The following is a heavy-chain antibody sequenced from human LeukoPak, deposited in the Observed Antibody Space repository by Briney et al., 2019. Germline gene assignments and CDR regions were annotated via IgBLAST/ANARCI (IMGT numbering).Heavy chain of an antibody. CDR2: ISYDGSNK. J-gene: IGHJ4*02. CDR3: AKDSPPGLRYFDWLLFPGGGFFDY. D-gene: IGHD3-9*01. V-gene: IGHV3-30-3*01. CDR1: GFTFSSYA. Sequence: PGRSLRLSCAASGFTFSSYAMHWVRQAPGKGLEWVAVISYDGSNKYYADSVKGRFTISRDNSKNTLYLQMNSLRAEDTAVYYCAKDSPPGLRYFDWLLFPGGGFFDYWGQGTLVTVSS.